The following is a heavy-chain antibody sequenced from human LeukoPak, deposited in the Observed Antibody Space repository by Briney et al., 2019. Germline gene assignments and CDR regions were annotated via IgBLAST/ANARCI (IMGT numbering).Heavy chain of an antibody. CDR3: AREGGSSTGHDAFDI. J-gene: IGHJ3*02. D-gene: IGHD2-2*01. Sequence: PSETLSLTCTVSGGSISSYYWSWIRQPPGKGLEWIGYIYYSGSTNYNPSLKRRVTISVDTSNNLFSLKLSSVTAADTAVYYCAREGGSSTGHDAFDIWGQGTMVTVSS. CDR2: IYYSGST. V-gene: IGHV4-59*01. CDR1: GGSISSYY.